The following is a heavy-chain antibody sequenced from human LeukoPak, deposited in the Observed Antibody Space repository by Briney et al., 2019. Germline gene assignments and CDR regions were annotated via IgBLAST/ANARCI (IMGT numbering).Heavy chain of an antibody. CDR1: GGSFSGYY. D-gene: IGHD3-22*01. J-gene: IGHJ4*02. CDR3: ARGCGYYDSSGYYYGYYFDY. CDR2: INHSGST. V-gene: IGHV4-34*01. Sequence: SETLSLTCAVYGGSFSGYYWSWIRQPPGKGLEWIGEINHSGSTNYNPSLKSRVTISVDTSKNQFSLKLSSVTAADTAVYYCARGCGYYDSSGYYYGYYFDYWGQGTLVTVSS.